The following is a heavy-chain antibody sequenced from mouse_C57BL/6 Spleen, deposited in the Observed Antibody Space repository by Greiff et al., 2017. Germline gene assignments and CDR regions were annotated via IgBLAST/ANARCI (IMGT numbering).Heavy chain of an antibody. V-gene: IGHV3-6*01. CDR3: ARDRDYDHYFDY. Sequence: DVHLVESGPGLVKPSQSLSLTCSVTGYSITSGYYWNWIRQFPGNKLEWMGYISYDGSNNYNPSLKNRISITRDTSKNQFFLKLNSVTTEDTATYYCARDRDYDHYFDYWGQGTTRTVSS. D-gene: IGHD2-4*01. CDR2: ISYDGSN. CDR1: GYSITSGYY. J-gene: IGHJ2*01.